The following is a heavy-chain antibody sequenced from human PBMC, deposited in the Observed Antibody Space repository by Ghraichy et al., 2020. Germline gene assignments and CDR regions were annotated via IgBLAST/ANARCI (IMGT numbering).Heavy chain of an antibody. CDR3: TSDGIAARPVYYYYYGMDV. J-gene: IGHJ6*02. Sequence: GGSLRLSCTASGFTFGDYAMSWVRQAPGKGLEWVGFIRSKAYGGTTEYAASVKGRFTISRDDSKSIAYLQMNSLKTEDTAVYYCTSDGIAARPVYYYYYGMDVWGQGTTVTVSS. CDR2: IRSKAYGGTT. D-gene: IGHD6-6*01. CDR1: GFTFGDYA. V-gene: IGHV3-49*04.